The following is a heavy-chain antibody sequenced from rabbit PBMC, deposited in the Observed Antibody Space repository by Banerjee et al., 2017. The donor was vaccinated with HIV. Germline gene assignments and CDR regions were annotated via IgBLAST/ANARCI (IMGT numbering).Heavy chain of an antibody. J-gene: IGHJ4*01. V-gene: IGHV1S40*01. CDR3: ARDRTDVGDGARTFDL. CDR2: IDTGSGSA. CDR1: GLDFSSSYW. Sequence: QSLEESGGDLVKPGASLTLTCTASGLDFSSSYWICWVRQAPGKGLEWIGCIDTGSGSADYATWAKGRFTIYKTSSTTVTLQMTSLTGADTATYFCARDRTDVGDGARTFDLWGPGTLVTVS. D-gene: IGHD2-1*01.